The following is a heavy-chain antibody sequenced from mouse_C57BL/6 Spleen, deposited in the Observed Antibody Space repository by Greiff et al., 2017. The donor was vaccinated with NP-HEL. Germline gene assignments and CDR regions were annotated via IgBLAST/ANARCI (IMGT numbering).Heavy chain of an antibody. J-gene: IGHJ4*01. CDR3: RDSSEYRGAMDD. D-gene: IGHD3-2*02. CDR1: GFNFKNSY. V-gene: IGHV14-3*01. Sequence: VQLQQSVAELVRPGASVKLSCTASGFNFKNSYMHWVQQRPEQGLEWIGWIDPANGTTKYAPKFQGKATITADTSSNTAYLHISSLTSEATAIYYCRDSSEYRGAMDDWGQGTSGTVSS. CDR2: IDPANGTT.